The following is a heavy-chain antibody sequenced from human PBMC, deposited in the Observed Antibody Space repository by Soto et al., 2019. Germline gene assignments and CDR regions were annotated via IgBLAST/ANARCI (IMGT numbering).Heavy chain of an antibody. CDR2: ISWNSGSI. CDR3: ARRGDIHYGMDV. Sequence: GGSLRLSCAASGFTFDDHAMHWVRQAPGKGLEWVPGISWNSGSIGYADSVKGRFIISRDNAKNSLYLQMNSLRAEDTALYYCARRGDIHYGMDVWGQGTTVTVSS. CDR1: GFTFDDHA. V-gene: IGHV3-9*01. J-gene: IGHJ6*02.